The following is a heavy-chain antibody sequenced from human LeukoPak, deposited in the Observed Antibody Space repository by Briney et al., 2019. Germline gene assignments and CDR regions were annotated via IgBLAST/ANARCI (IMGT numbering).Heavy chain of an antibody. CDR3: ARGGVPAALTYNWFDP. V-gene: IGHV4-31*03. Sequence: SETLSLTCTVSGGSISSGGYYWSWIRQHPGKGLEWIGYIYYSGSTYYNPSLKSRVTISVDTSKNQFSLKLSSVTAADTVVYYCARGGVPAALTYNWFDPWGQGTLVTVSS. D-gene: IGHD2-2*01. CDR1: GGSISSGGYY. CDR2: IYYSGST. J-gene: IGHJ5*02.